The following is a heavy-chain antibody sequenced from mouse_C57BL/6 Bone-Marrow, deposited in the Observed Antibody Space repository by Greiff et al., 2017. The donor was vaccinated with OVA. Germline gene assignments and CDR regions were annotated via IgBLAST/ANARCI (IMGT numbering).Heavy chain of an antibody. CDR1: GFTFSSYA. CDR2: ISDGGSYT. CDR3: SRDYRDAMDY. D-gene: IGHD2-12*01. V-gene: IGHV5-4*01. J-gene: IGHJ4*01. Sequence: EVQVVESGGGLVKPGGSLKLSCAASGFTFSSYAMSWVRQTPEKRLEWVATISDGGSYTYYQDNLKGRFTISRDNAKNNLYLQMSHLKSEDTAMYYCSRDYRDAMDYWGQGTSVTVSS.